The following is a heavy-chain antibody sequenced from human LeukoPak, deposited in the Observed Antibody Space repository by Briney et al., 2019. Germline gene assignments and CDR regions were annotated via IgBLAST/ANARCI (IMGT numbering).Heavy chain of an antibody. CDR2: ISGSGGST. D-gene: IGHD3-3*01. Sequence: PGGSLRLSCAASGFTFSSYAMSWVRQAPGKGLEWVSAISGSGGSTYYADSVKGRFTISRDNSKNTLYLQMSSLRAEDSAVYYCAREEWSSDAFDIWGQGTMVTVSS. J-gene: IGHJ3*02. V-gene: IGHV3-23*01. CDR1: GFTFSSYA. CDR3: AREEWSSDAFDI.